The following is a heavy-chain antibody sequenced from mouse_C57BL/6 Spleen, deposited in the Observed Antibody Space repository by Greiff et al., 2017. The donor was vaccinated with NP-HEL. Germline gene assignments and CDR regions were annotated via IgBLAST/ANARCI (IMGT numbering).Heavy chain of an antibody. V-gene: IGHV5-6*02. Sequence: DVKLVESGGDLVKPGGSLKLSCAASGFTFSSYGMSWVRQTPDKRLEWVATISSGGSYTYYPDSVKGRFTISRDNAKNTLYLQLSSLTSEDTAMDYCARRGDYGSSYNAMDYWGKGTSVTVSS. D-gene: IGHD1-1*01. CDR3: ARRGDYGSSYNAMDY. J-gene: IGHJ4*01. CDR2: ISSGGSYT. CDR1: GFTFSSYG.